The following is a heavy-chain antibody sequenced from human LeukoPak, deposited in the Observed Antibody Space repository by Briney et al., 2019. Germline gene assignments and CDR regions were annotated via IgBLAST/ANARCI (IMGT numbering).Heavy chain of an antibody. Sequence: SQTLSLTCAISGDRVSTNNAAWSWIRQSPSRGLEWLGRTYYRSKLYTYYAASVKSLIIFNPDTSKNQFSLQLNSVTPEDTAVYYCAREKVVIAATHYYGMDVWGQGTTVTVSS. CDR2: TYYRSKLYT. D-gene: IGHD2-15*01. J-gene: IGHJ6*02. CDR1: GDRVSTNNAA. CDR3: AREKVVIAATHYYGMDV. V-gene: IGHV6-1*01.